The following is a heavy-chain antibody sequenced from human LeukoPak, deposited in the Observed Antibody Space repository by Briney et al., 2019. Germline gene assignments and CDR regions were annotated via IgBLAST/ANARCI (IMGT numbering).Heavy chain of an antibody. J-gene: IGHJ1*01. CDR3: ARDPGYYDSSGYPVVGYFQH. Sequence: ASVKVSCKASGYTFTSYYMHGVRQAPGQGLEWMGIINPSGGSTSYAQKFQGRVTMTRDTSTSTVYMELSSLRSEDTAVYYCARDPGYYDSSGYPVVGYFQHWGQGTLVTVSS. V-gene: IGHV1-46*01. CDR2: INPSGGST. D-gene: IGHD3-22*01. CDR1: GYTFTSYY.